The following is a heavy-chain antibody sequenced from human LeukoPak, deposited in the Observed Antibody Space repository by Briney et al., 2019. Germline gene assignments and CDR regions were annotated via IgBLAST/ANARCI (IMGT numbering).Heavy chain of an antibody. V-gene: IGHV4-61*02. J-gene: IGHJ6*03. CDR2: IYTSGST. CDR1: GGSISSGSYY. D-gene: IGHD2-2*02. Sequence: SETLSLTCTVSGGSISSGSYYWSWIRQPAGKGLEWIGRIYTSGSTTYNPSLKSRVTISVDTSKNQSSLKLSSVTAADTAVYYCARVKAIGYCSSTSCYSHYYYYYMDVWGKGTTVTVSS. CDR3: ARVKAIGYCSSTSCYSHYYYYYMDV.